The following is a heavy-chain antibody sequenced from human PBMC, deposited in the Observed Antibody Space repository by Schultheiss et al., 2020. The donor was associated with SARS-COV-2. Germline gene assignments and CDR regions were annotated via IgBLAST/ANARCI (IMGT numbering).Heavy chain of an antibody. CDR2: IYWNDDK. CDR1: GFSLNNARMG. CDR3: AHWPYYYGMDV. V-gene: IGHV2-5*01. J-gene: IGHJ6*02. Sequence: SGPTLVKPTETLTLTCTVSGFSLNNARMGVSWIRQPPGKALEWLALIYWNDDKRYSPSLKSRLTITKDTSKNQVVLTMTNMDPVDTATYYCAHWPYYYGMDVWGQGTTVTVSS.